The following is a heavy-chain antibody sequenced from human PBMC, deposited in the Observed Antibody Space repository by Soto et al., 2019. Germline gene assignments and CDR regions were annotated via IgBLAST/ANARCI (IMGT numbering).Heavy chain of an antibody. CDR2: IYHSGTT. CDR3: ARSLLTSSWYAGS. Sequence: SATLSITCVVSGYSISSGYYWGWIRQPPWKGLEWIGSIYHSGTTYYNPSLKSRVTISLDTSRNQFSLKLTSVTAADTAVYYCARSLLTSSWYAGSWGQGTLVTVSS. V-gene: IGHV4-38-2*01. J-gene: IGHJ5*02. CDR1: GYSISSGYY. D-gene: IGHD6-13*01.